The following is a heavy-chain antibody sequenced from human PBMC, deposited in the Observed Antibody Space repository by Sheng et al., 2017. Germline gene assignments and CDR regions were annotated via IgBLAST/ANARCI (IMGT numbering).Heavy chain of an antibody. CDR1: GYSISSGYY. D-gene: IGHD5-12*01. Sequence: QVQLQESGPGLVKPSETLSLTCAVSGYSISSGYYWGWIRQPPGKGLEWIGSIYHSGSTYYNPSLKSRVTISVDTSKNQFSLKLSSVTAADTAVYYCARASKQRWLPLGPHYFDYWGRGNPRSPSP. J-gene: IGHJ4*02. CDR3: ARASKQRWLPLGPHYFDY. V-gene: IGHV4-38-2*01. CDR2: IYHSGST.